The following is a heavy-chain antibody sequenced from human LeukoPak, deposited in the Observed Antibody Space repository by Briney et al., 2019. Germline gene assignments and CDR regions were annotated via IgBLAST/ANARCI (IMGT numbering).Heavy chain of an antibody. Sequence: GGSLRLSCAASGFAFSDHYTSWIRQAPGKGLEWVSCISSSSTNRDYAESVKGRFTNSRDNAKNSLYLQMNSLRAEDTAVYYCAREGIVVVAAAVGALDAFDIWGQGTMVTVSS. CDR3: AREGIVVVAAAVGALDAFDI. CDR2: ISSSSTNR. D-gene: IGHD2-2*01. V-gene: IGHV3-11*06. J-gene: IGHJ3*02. CDR1: GFAFSDHY.